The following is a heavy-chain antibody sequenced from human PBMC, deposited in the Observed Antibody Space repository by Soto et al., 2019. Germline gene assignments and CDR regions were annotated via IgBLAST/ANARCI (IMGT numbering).Heavy chain of an antibody. CDR3: ARTYYDFWGYGMDV. Sequence: TGGSLRLSCAASGFSFSNYKMNWVRQAPGKGLEWVSYISSSSSTIYYADSVKGRFTISRDNAKNSLYLQMNSLRDEDTAVYYCARTYYDFWGYGMDVWGQGTTVTVSS. V-gene: IGHV3-48*02. D-gene: IGHD3-3*01. CDR1: GFSFSNYK. CDR2: ISSSSSTI. J-gene: IGHJ6*02.